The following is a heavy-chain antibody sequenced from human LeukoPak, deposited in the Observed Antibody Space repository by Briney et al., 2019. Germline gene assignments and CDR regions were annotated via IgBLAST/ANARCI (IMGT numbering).Heavy chain of an antibody. J-gene: IGHJ4*02. CDR3: ARGLRSSWSSAAFQPIDY. CDR2: IYYGGST. Sequence: SETLSLTCTVSGGSISSSTYYWGWIRQPPGKGLEWIGTIYYGGSTYYNPSLKSRVTISVDTSKNQFSLKLSSVTAADTALYYCARGLRSSWSSAAFQPIDYWGQGTLVTVSS. V-gene: IGHV4-39*07. D-gene: IGHD6-13*01. CDR1: GGSISSSTYY.